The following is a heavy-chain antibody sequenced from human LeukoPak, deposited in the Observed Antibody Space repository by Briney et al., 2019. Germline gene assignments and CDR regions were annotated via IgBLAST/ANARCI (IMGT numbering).Heavy chain of an antibody. J-gene: IGHJ1*01. CDR2: IAYNGNPT. D-gene: IGHD3-16*01. CDR1: GFDFGDYA. Sequence: GSSLRLSCAASGFDFGDYAMHWVRQAPGKGLEWVAVIAYNGNPTIYTDCVKGRFTIARDNSKNTLFLQMDSLTTDDTAVYYCARDPWGGMPDYLGLWGQGTLVTVSS. CDR3: ARDPWGGMPDYLGL. V-gene: IGHV3-30*04.